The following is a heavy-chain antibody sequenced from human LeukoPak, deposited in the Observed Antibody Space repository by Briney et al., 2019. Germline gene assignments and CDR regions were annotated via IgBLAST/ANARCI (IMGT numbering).Heavy chain of an antibody. CDR3: TTDYSGSYPSLDY. CDR2: IKSKTDGGTT. D-gene: IGHD1-26*01. V-gene: IGHV3-15*01. CDR1: GFTFSNAW. J-gene: IGHJ4*02. Sequence: GGSLRLSCAASGFTFSNAWMSWVRQAPGKGLEWVGRIKSKTDGGTTDYAGPVKGRFTISRDDSKNTLYLQMNSLKTEDTAVYYCTTDYSGSYPSLDYWGQGTLVTVSS.